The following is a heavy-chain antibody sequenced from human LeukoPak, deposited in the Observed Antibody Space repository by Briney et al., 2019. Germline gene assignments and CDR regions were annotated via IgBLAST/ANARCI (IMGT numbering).Heavy chain of an antibody. CDR3: ARGPIAISGANWFDP. V-gene: IGHV4-59*08. CDR1: GGSTNSYF. D-gene: IGHD2-15*01. CDR2: IYSSGTT. Sequence: SETLSLTCTVSGGSTNSYFWSWILQPPGKALEWIGYIYSSGTTYYNPSLKSRVTISVDTSQNQFSLRLTSVTAADTAVYYCARGPIAISGANWFDPWGQGTLVTVSS. J-gene: IGHJ5*02.